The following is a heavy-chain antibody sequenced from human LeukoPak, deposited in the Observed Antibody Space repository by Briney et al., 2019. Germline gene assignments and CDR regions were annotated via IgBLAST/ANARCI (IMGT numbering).Heavy chain of an antibody. V-gene: IGHV4-61*01. CDR3: ARAGYSSGWYWFDP. CDR1: GGSVSSGSYY. D-gene: IGHD6-19*01. Sequence: PSETLSLTCTVSGGSVSSGSYYWSWIRQPPGKGLEWIGYIYYSGSTNYNPSLKSRVTILVDTSKNQFSLKLSSVTAADTAVYYCARAGYSSGWYWFDPWGQGTLVTVSS. J-gene: IGHJ5*02. CDR2: IYYSGST.